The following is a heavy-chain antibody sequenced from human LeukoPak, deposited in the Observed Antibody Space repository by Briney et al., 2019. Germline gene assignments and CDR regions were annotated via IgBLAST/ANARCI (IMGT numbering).Heavy chain of an antibody. CDR2: IYPGDSDT. CDR3: ARSYGDSYYYYYGMDV. D-gene: IGHD4-17*01. CDR1: GYSFTSYW. V-gene: IGHV5-51*01. Sequence: GESLKISCKGSGYSFTSYWIGWVRQMPGKGLEWMGIIYPGDSDTRYSPSFQGQVTISADKSISTAYLQWSSLKASDTAMYYCARSYGDSYYYYYGMDVWGQGTTVTVSS. J-gene: IGHJ6*02.